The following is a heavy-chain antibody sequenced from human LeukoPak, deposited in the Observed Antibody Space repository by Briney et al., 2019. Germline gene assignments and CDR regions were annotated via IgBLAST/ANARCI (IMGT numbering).Heavy chain of an antibody. CDR2: INPSGGST. V-gene: IGHV1-46*03. Sequence: ASVKVSCKASGYTFTSYYMHWVRQAPGQGLEWMGIINPSGGSTSYAQKFQGRVTMTRDTSTSTVHMELSSLRSEDTAVYYCARDHEGYCSSTSCYRGDAFDIWGQGTMVTVSS. CDR3: ARDHEGYCSSTSCYRGDAFDI. J-gene: IGHJ3*02. D-gene: IGHD2-2*02. CDR1: GYTFTSYY.